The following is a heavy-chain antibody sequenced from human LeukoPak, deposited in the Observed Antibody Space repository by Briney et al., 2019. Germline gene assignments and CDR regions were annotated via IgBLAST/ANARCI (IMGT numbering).Heavy chain of an antibody. V-gene: IGHV1-18*01. Sequence: GASVKVSCKASGYTFTSYGISWVRQAPGQGLEWMGWISAYSGNTNYAQKLQGRVTMTTDTSTSTAYMELRSLRSDDTAVYYCARAGTIAAAGTAPFDYWGQGTLVTVSS. CDR3: ARAGTIAAAGTAPFDY. D-gene: IGHD6-13*01. CDR2: ISAYSGNT. J-gene: IGHJ4*02. CDR1: GYTFTSYG.